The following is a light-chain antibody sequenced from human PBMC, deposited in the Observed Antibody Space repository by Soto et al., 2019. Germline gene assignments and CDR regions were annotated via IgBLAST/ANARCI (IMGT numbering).Light chain of an antibody. V-gene: IGKV4-1*01. CDR2: WAS. J-gene: IGKJ2*01. CDR3: QQYYSTPT. Sequence: DIVMTQAPDSLAVSLGERATINCKSSQSVLYSSNNKNYLAWYQQKPGQPPKLLIYWASTRESGVPDRFSGSWSGTDFTLTISSLQAEDVAVYSCQQYYSTPTFGQGTKLEIK. CDR1: QSVLYSSNNKNY.